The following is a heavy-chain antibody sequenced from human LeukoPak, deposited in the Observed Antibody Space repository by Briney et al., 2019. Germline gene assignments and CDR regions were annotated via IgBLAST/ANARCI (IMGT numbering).Heavy chain of an antibody. CDR1: GFTFSSYS. CDR3: AGGRERGGYSIDY. D-gene: IGHD5-18*01. V-gene: IGHV3-21*01. Sequence: GGSLRLSCAASGFTFSSYSMNWVHQAPGKGLEWVSSISSSSSYIYYADSVKGRFTISRDNAKNSLYLQMNSLRAEDTAVYYCAGGRERGGYSIDYWGQGTLVTVSS. CDR2: ISSSSSYI. J-gene: IGHJ4*02.